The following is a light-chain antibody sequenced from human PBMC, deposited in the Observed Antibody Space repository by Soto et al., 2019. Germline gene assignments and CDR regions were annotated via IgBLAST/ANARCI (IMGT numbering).Light chain of an antibody. V-gene: IGLV1-44*01. Sequence: QSVLTQAPSASETPGQRVTISCSGGSSNIGRNTVNWYQQLPGTAPKLLIYSYNRRPSGVPARFSGSKSGTSASLAISGLQSEDESESYCSAWDDSLTDYVFGPGTKHTVL. CDR1: SSNIGRNT. CDR3: SAWDDSLTDYV. J-gene: IGLJ1*01. CDR2: SYN.